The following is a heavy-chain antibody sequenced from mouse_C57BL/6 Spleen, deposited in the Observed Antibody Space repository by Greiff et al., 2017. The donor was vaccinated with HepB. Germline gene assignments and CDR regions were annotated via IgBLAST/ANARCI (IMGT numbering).Heavy chain of an antibody. CDR3: ARKVYYSNLDY. CDR2: IYPGSGST. V-gene: IGHV1-55*01. Sequence: QVQLQQPGAELVKPGASVKMSCKASGYTFTSYWITWVKQRPGQGLEWIGDIYPGSGSTNYNEKFKSKATLTVDTSSSTAYMQLSSLTSEDAAVYYCARKVYYSNLDYWGQGTTLTVSS. J-gene: IGHJ2*01. CDR1: GYTFTSYW. D-gene: IGHD2-5*01.